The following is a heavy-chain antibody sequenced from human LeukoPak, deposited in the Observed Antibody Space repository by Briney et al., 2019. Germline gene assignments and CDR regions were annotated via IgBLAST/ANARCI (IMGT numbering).Heavy chain of an antibody. CDR3: SRGGGYGAY. Sequence: SETLSLTCTVSGASITSFYYNWVRQSAGEGREWMGRIHTNGGTDYRPSLNRRVTMSVDTSKKQISLKLTSVTAADTAVYFCSRGGGYGAYWGQGILVTASS. J-gene: IGHJ4*02. D-gene: IGHD5-12*01. CDR2: IHTNGGT. CDR1: GASITSFY. V-gene: IGHV4-4*07.